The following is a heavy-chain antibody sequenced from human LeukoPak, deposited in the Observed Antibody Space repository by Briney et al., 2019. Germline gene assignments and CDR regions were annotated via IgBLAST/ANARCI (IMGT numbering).Heavy chain of an antibody. CDR1: GFTVSSNY. CDR2: IFSGGST. CDR3: ARHYDILTGPRPYGMDV. J-gene: IGHJ6*02. D-gene: IGHD3-9*01. V-gene: IGHV3-53*04. Sequence: GGSLRLSCAASGFTVSSNYMSWVRQAPGKGLEWVSVIFSGGSTYYADSVKGRFTISRHNSKNTLYLQMNSLRAEDTAVYYCARHYDILTGPRPYGMDVWGQGTTVTVSS.